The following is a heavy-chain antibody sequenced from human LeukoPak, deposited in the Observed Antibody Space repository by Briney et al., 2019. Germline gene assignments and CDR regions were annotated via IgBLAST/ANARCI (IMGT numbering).Heavy chain of an antibody. CDR2: IGSSGINT. CDR3: AKLLTAGGSDY. J-gene: IGHJ4*02. Sequence: GGSLRLSCAASGFTFSSYDMSWVRQAPGKGLEWVSSIGSSGINTYYADSVKGRFTVSRDNSKNTMYLQMNSLRAEDTAVYYCAKLLTAGGSDYWSQGSLVTVSS. CDR1: GFTFSSYD. V-gene: IGHV3-23*01. D-gene: IGHD6-13*01.